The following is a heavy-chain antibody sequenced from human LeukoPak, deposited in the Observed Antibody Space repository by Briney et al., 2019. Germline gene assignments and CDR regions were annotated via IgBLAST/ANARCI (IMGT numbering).Heavy chain of an antibody. Sequence: GGSLRLSCAASGFTFSSYWMSWVRQPPGRGLEWVATIKPDGGEKYYVDSVKGRFTISRDNAKNSLYLQMNSLRAEDTALYYCARGVTTADKWGQGTLVTVSS. CDR3: ARGVTTADK. CDR1: GFTFSSYW. D-gene: IGHD4-17*01. J-gene: IGHJ4*02. CDR2: IKPDGGEK. V-gene: IGHV3-7*05.